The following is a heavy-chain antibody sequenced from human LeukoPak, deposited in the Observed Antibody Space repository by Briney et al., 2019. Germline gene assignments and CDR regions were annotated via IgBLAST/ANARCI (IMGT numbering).Heavy chain of an antibody. CDR1: GFTFGDYA. CDR2: IRSKAYGGTT. Sequence: PGRSLRLSCTASGFTFGDYAMSWVRQAPGKGLEWVGFIRSKAYGGTTEYAASVKGRFTISRDDSRSIAYLQMNSLKTEDTAAYYCTRVGIAVAATGYYYMDVWGQGTTVTVSS. CDR3: TRVGIAVAATGYYYMDV. V-gene: IGHV3-49*04. J-gene: IGHJ6*03. D-gene: IGHD6-19*01.